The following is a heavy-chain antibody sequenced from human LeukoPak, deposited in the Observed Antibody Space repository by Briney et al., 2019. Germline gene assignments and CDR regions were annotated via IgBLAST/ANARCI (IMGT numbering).Heavy chain of an antibody. Sequence: PGGSLRLSCIASGLTFSDYSITWVRQAPGKGLEXVXXIXXXSNYIHYADSVKGRFTVSRDNAGNSLYLQMNSLRAGDTAVYYCARLLIVVEPTAPFSTSYYMDVWGQGTAVTVSS. J-gene: IGHJ6*03. D-gene: IGHD2-2*01. CDR3: ARLLIVVEPTAPFSTSYYMDV. CDR2: IXXXSNYI. CDR1: GLTFSDYS. V-gene: IGHV3-21*01.